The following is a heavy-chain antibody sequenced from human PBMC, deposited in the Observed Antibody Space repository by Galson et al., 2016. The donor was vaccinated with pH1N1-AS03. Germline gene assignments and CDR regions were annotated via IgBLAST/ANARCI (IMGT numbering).Heavy chain of an antibody. Sequence: SVKVSCKVSGYSLSDLSIHWVRQAPGRGLEWMGGFDLEEDEILYAQKFQGRVTMTEDTSTNTAYMEVSRLRSEDTAIYYFAKYSDSDEAFDIWGQGTMVTVSS. J-gene: IGHJ3*02. V-gene: IGHV1-24*01. CDR1: GYSLSDLS. D-gene: IGHD4-11*01. CDR3: AKYSDSDEAFDI. CDR2: FDLEEDEI.